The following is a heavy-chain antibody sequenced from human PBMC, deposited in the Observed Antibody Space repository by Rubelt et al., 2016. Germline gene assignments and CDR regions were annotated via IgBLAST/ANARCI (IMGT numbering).Heavy chain of an antibody. CDR1: GFTVSSNY. Sequence: VQLVESGGGVVQPGRSLRLSCAASGFTVSSNYMSWVRQAPGKGLEWVSVIYSGGSTYYADSVKGRFTISRDNSKNTLYLQMNSLRAEDTAVYYCARDLPRQEEDAFDIWGQGTMVTVSS. J-gene: IGHJ3*02. V-gene: IGHV3-66*01. CDR2: IYSGGST. CDR3: ARDLPRQEEDAFDI.